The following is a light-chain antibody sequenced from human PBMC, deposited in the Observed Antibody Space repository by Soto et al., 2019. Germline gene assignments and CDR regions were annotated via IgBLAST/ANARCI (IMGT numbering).Light chain of an antibody. CDR3: SSYTTSTTRV. J-gene: IGLJ3*02. V-gene: IGLV2-14*01. CDR1: SSDIGVYEF. CDR2: DVT. Sequence: QSALTQPASVSGSPGQSITISCTGTSSDIGVYEFVSWYQQHPGRAPKLLIYDVTNRPSGISDRFSGSKSGNTASLTISGLQPEDEADYYCSSYTTSTTRVFGGGTKLTVL.